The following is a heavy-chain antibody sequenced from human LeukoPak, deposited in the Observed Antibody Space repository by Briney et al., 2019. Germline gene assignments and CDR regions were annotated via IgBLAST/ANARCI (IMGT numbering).Heavy chain of an antibody. J-gene: IGHJ5*01. V-gene: IGHV3-23*01. Sequence: GGSLRLSCAASGFTFSSYAMSWVRQAPGKGLEWVSAISGSGGSTFYTDSVKGRFTISRDNSKNTLYLQMNSLKTEDTAVYYCSSTYGSGAYWKNWSDSWGQGTLATVS. CDR3: SSTYGSGAYWKNWSDS. D-gene: IGHD3-10*01. CDR2: ISGSGGST. CDR1: GFTFSSYA.